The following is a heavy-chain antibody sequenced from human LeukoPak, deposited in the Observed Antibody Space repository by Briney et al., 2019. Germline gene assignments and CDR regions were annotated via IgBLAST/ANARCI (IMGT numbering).Heavy chain of an antibody. CDR1: GFTFSSYE. J-gene: IGHJ4*02. D-gene: IGHD5-24*01. Sequence: GGSLRLSCAASGFTFSSYEMNWVRQAPGKGLEWVSYISSSGSTIYYADSVKGRFTISRDNAKNSLYLQMNSLRAEDTAVYYCASSEMATTTGFDYWGQGTLVTVSS. CDR2: ISSSGSTI. V-gene: IGHV3-48*03. CDR3: ASSEMATTTGFDY.